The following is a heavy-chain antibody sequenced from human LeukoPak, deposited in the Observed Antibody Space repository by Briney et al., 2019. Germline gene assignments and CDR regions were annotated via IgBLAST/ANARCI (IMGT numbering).Heavy chain of an antibody. CDR3: ARTRVGSTRDFDI. CDR1: GFTFSSYA. D-gene: IGHD1-26*01. CDR2: IKQDGNDK. J-gene: IGHJ3*02. Sequence: GGSLRLSCAASGFTFSSYAMSWVRQAPGKGLEWVANIKQDGNDKHYLESVKGRFTISRDNAKNSLYLQMNSLTAGDTAVYFCARTRVGSTRDFDIWGQGTMVTVSS. V-gene: IGHV3-7*01.